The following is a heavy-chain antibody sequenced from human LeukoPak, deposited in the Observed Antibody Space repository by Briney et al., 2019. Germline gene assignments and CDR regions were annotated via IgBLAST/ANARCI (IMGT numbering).Heavy chain of an antibody. V-gene: IGHV4-59*08. CDR2: IYYHGST. J-gene: IGHJ4*02. Sequence: PSQTLSLTCTVSVDSISSCYWSCIRQPPGKGLECKGYIYYHGSTNYNPSLKSRLTISVDTSKNQFSLKLSSVTAADTAVYYCARLGGLSGYDYLAYWGQGTLVTVSS. CDR3: ARLGGLSGYDYLAY. CDR1: VDSISSCY. D-gene: IGHD5-12*01.